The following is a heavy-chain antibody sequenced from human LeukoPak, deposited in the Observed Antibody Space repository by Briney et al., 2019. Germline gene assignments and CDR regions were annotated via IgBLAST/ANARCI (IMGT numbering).Heavy chain of an antibody. CDR1: GYSFTGYY. CDR2: IDPKSGAT. Sequence: GASVKVSCKTSGYSFTGYYMHWVRQVPGQGLEWMGWIDPKSGATHYAQKFQGRVAMTRDTSSSTAHMEVSRLRSDDTALYYCAREENSGMDRYFDYWGQGTLVTVSS. V-gene: IGHV1-2*02. J-gene: IGHJ4*02. CDR3: AREENSGMDRYFDY. D-gene: IGHD6-19*01.